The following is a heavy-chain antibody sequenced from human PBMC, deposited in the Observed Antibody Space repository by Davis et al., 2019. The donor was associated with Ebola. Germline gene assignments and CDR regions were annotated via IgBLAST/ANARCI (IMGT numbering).Heavy chain of an antibody. CDR3: AVSYSGSFLKAFDI. CDR2: INGGGST. V-gene: IGHV4-4*09. Sequence: SETLSLTCTVSGGSITSHYWSWIRQPPGKEMEWIGYINGGGSTTYNPSLESRVAISMDTSRGQFSLKLSAVTATDTALYYCAVSYSGSFLKAFDIWGQGTVVTVSS. CDR1: GGSITSHY. J-gene: IGHJ3*02. D-gene: IGHD1-26*01.